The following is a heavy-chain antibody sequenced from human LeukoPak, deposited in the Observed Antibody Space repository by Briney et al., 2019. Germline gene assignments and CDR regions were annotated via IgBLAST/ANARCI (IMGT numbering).Heavy chain of an antibody. CDR2: ISAYNGNT. CDR1: GYTFTSYG. CDR3: ARGRQWELLLVLWDY. Sequence: GASVKVSCKASGYTFTSYGISWVRQAPGQGLEWMGWISAYNGNTNYAQKLQGRVTMTTDTSTSTAYMELRSLRSDDTAVYYCARGRQWELLLVLWDYWGQGTLVTVSS. J-gene: IGHJ4*02. D-gene: IGHD1-26*01. V-gene: IGHV1-18*01.